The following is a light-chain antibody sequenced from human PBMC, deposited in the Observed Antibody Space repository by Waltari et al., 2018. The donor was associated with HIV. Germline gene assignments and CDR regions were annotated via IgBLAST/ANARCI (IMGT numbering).Light chain of an antibody. V-gene: IGLV3-25*03. J-gene: IGLJ1*01. CDR3: QSADSSGTFYV. CDR2: KDS. Sequence: SYELTQPPSVSVSPGQTARITCSGDALPKHYAYWYQQKQGQAPVLVIYKDSERPSGIPERFSGSSSGTTVTLTISGVQAEDEADYYCQSADSSGTFYVFGTGTKVTVL. CDR1: ALPKHY.